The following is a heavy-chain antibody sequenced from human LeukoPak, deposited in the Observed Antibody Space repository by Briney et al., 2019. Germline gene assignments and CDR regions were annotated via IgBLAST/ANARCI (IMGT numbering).Heavy chain of an antibody. CDR1: GGSFSAYY. CDR3: ARGPMAGEVPAARGDHWFDP. CDR2: INHSGTT. D-gene: IGHD2-2*01. Sequence: SETLSLTCAVYGGSFSAYYLSWIRQPPGKGLEWIGEINHSGTTNYNPSLKSRVTISVDTSENQFSLKLSSVTAADTAVYYCARGPMAGEVPAARGDHWFDPWGQGTLVTVSS. V-gene: IGHV4-34*01. J-gene: IGHJ5*02.